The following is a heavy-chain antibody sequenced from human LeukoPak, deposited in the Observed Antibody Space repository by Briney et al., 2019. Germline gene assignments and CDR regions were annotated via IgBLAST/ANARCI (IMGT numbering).Heavy chain of an antibody. CDR2: FDPEDGET. J-gene: IGHJ4*02. Sequence: GASVKVSCRVSGYTLTELSMHWVRQAPGKGLEWMGGFDPEDGETIYAQKFQGRVTVTRDTSTSTVHMELSGLRSEDTAVYYCARDQEGFDYWGQGTLVTLSS. CDR3: ARDQEGFDY. CDR1: GYTLTELS. V-gene: IGHV1-24*01.